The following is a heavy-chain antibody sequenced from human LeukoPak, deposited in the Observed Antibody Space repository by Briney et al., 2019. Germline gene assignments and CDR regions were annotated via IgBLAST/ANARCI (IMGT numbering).Heavy chain of an antibody. CDR2: IFYSGTT. Sequence: AETLSLTCTVSNDSISPLYWGWIRQPPGKGLEFIGYIFYSGTTNFNPSLKSRVTLSVDTSKNQFSLRLNSVTAADTAVYYCARGGSAAKYYFDSWGQGTLVTVSS. D-gene: IGHD6-13*01. CDR3: ARGGSAAKYYFDS. V-gene: IGHV4-59*11. J-gene: IGHJ4*02. CDR1: NDSISPLY.